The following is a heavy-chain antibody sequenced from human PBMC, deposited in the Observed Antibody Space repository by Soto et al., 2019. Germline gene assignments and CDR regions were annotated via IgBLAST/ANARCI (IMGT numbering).Heavy chain of an antibody. CDR1: GGSIVAYY. V-gene: IGHV4-59*01. CDR3: ARDVNRWELRVFFDP. D-gene: IGHD1-7*01. Sequence: SETLSLTCSVSGGSIVAYYWSWIPQPPGKGLEWFGFIYYTGNTRYNPSLGSRVTISLDTSKNKFSLRLTSATAADTAFFYCARDVNRWELRVFFDPWVRGPLATVSS. J-gene: IGHJ5*02. CDR2: IYYTGNT.